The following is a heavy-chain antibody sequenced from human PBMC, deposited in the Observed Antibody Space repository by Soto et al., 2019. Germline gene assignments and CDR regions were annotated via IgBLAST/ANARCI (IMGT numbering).Heavy chain of an antibody. CDR3: ATIGMYCSGGSCHSDN. Sequence: EVQLVESGGGLVKPGGSLRLSCAGSGFLFPNAWMSWFRQAPGKGLEWVGHIKNKGDGGTADHAAAVKGRCVISRDKSERMVFLQMNCLKVEDTAVYYCATIGMYCSGGSCHSDNWGQGALVTVSS. CDR2: IKNKGDGGTA. CDR1: GFLFPNAW. J-gene: IGHJ4*02. D-gene: IGHD2-15*01. V-gene: IGHV3-15*01.